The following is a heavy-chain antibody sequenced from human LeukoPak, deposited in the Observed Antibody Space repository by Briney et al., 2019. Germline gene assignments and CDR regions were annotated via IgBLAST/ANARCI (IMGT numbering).Heavy chain of an antibody. D-gene: IGHD3-22*01. J-gene: IGHJ6*02. V-gene: IGHV1-18*01. Sequence: GASVKVSCKASGGTFSSYAISWVRQAPGQGLEWMGWISAYNGNTNYAQKLQGRVTMTTDTSTSTAYMELRSLRSDDTAVYYCARVGVINYYGMDVWGQGTTVTVSS. CDR1: GGTFSSYA. CDR2: ISAYNGNT. CDR3: ARVGVINYYGMDV.